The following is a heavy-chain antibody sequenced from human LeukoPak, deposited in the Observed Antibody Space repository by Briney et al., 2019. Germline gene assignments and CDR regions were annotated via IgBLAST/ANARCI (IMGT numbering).Heavy chain of an antibody. Sequence: GGSLRLSCAASGFTFSSYAMTWVRQAPGKGLEWVAYITLSSTAIYYADSVRGRFTISRDNAKNSLYLQMNSLRAADTAVYYCAREPLEALAGTSEYWGQGTLVTASS. CDR3: AREPLEALAGTSEY. J-gene: IGHJ4*02. V-gene: IGHV3-48*01. CDR1: GFTFSSYA. CDR2: ITLSSTAI. D-gene: IGHD6-19*01.